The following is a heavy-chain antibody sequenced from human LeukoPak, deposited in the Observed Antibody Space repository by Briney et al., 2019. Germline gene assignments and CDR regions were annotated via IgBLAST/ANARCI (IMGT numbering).Heavy chain of an antibody. CDR3: ARDLAIEWLLRAFES. CDR2: ISYDGINK. D-gene: IGHD3-22*01. Sequence: GGSLRLSCGASGFTFSSHGVHWVRQAPAKGLEWVAVISYDGINKYYADSVKGRFTISRDNAKNTLYLQMNSLRVEDTAVYYCARDLAIEWLLRAFESWGQGTMVTVCS. J-gene: IGHJ3*02. V-gene: IGHV3-30*03. CDR1: GFTFSSHG.